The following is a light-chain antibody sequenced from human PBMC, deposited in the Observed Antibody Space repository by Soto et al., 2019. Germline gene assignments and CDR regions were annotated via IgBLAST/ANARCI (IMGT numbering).Light chain of an antibody. CDR1: QSVSSSN. V-gene: IGKV3-20*01. CDR2: GTS. CDR3: QQYGTSPRT. J-gene: IGKJ1*01. Sequence: EIVWTQSPGTLSLSPGERATLSCRASQSVSSSNLAWYQQKPGQAPRLLIYGTSSRATDIPDRFSGSGSGTDFTLTISRLEPEDFAVYYCQQYGTSPRTFGQGTKVEIK.